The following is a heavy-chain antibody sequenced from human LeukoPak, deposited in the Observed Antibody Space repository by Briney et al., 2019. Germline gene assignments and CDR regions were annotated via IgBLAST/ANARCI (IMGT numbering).Heavy chain of an antibody. CDR3: AKLAGGSCSGSSCPDFDS. V-gene: IGHV3-23*01. CDR2: ISGSGGST. J-gene: IGHJ4*02. CDR1: GFTFSSYG. D-gene: IGHD2-15*01. Sequence: PGGSLRLSCAACGFTFSSYGMNWVRQAPGKGLEWVSGISGSGGSTYNADSVKGRFTISRDNSKNTLYLQMNSLRVEDTAVYYCAKLAGGSCSGSSCPDFDSWGQGTLVTVSS.